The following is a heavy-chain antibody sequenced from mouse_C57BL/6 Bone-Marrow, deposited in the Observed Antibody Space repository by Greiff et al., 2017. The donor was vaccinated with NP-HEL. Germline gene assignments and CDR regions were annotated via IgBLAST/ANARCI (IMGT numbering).Heavy chain of an antibody. Sequence: VQLQQSGTVLARPGASVKMSCKTSGYTFTSYWMHWVKQRPGQGLEWIGAIYPGNSDTSYNQKFKGKAKLTAVTSASTAYMELSSLTNEDSAAYYCTRRDSSGHFNYWGQGTTPTGSS. V-gene: IGHV1-5*01. D-gene: IGHD3-2*02. CDR2: IYPGNSDT. CDR1: GYTFTSYW. CDR3: TRRDSSGHFNY. J-gene: IGHJ2*01.